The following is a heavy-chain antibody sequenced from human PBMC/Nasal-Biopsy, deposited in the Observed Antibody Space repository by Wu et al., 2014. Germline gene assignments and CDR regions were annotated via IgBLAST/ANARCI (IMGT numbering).Heavy chain of an antibody. CDR1: GDSVSSSNL. J-gene: IGHJ4*02. V-gene: IGHV4-4*02. CDR2: IYHSGST. CDR3: ARTAYSSSWENYFDY. D-gene: IGHD6-13*01. Sequence: TLSLTCVVSGDSVSSSNLWSWVRQPPGKGLEWIGEIYHSGSTTYNPSLKSRVTISVDKSKNQFSLSLSSVTAADTAIYYCARTAYSSSWENYFDYWGQGTVVTVSS.